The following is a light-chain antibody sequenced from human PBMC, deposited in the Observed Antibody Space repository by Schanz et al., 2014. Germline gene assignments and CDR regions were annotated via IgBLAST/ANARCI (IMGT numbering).Light chain of an antibody. CDR3: QQYNIYPYT. V-gene: IGKV1-5*01. CDR2: NAS. Sequence: DIQMTQSPSSLSASVGDRVTITCRASQSISSYLNWYQQKPGKAPKFLIYNASILESGVPSRFSGSGSGTECTLNITSLQPDDFATYYCQQYNIYPYTFVQGTKLEIK. J-gene: IGKJ2*01. CDR1: QSISSY.